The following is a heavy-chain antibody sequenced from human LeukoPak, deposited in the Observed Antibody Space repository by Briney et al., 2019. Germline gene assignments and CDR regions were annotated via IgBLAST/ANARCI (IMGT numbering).Heavy chain of an antibody. V-gene: IGHV3-30-3*01. CDR1: GFTLSSYA. D-gene: IGHD3-10*01. CDR2: ISYDGSSK. Sequence: GGSLRLSCAASGFTLSSYATHWVRQAPGKGLEWVAVISYDGSSKYYADSVKGRFTISRDNSKNTLYLQMNSLRAEDTAVYYCARDLDGSGSYYRGPLYYGMDVWGQGTTVTVSS. J-gene: IGHJ6*02. CDR3: ARDLDGSGSYYRGPLYYGMDV.